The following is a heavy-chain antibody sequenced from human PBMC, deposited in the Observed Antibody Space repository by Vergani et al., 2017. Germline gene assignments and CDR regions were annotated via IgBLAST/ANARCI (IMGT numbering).Heavy chain of an antibody. CDR2: IYYSGST. D-gene: IGHD2-8*01. CDR3: ARDCTTRTWFDP. V-gene: IGHV4-39*07. J-gene: IGHJ5*02. Sequence: QLQLQESGPGLVKPSETLSLTCTVSGGSISSSSYYWGWIRQPPGKGLEWIGSIYYSGSTYYNPSLKSRVTMSVDTAKNQFSLKLSSVTAADTAVYYCARDCTTRTWFDPWGQGTLVTVSS. CDR1: GGSISSSSYY.